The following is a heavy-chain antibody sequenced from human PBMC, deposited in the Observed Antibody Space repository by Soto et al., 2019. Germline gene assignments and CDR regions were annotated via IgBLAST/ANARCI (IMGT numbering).Heavy chain of an antibody. V-gene: IGHV4-39*07. D-gene: IGHD5-12*01. J-gene: IGHJ6*02. CDR2: INHSGST. Sequence: SETLSLTCSVFGDSIRSAHYFWGWVRQPPGKGLEWIGNINHSGSTNYNPSLRSRVTISVGTTKNQFSLKLSSVTAADTAVYYCARCRQWLRFSGVIYGMDVWGQGTTVTVSS. CDR3: ARCRQWLRFSGVIYGMDV. CDR1: GDSIRSAHYF.